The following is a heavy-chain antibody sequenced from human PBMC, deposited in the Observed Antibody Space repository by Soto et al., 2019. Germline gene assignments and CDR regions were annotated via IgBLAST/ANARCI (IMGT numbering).Heavy chain of an antibody. CDR3: ARGQRDYYASSGYYFDY. V-gene: IGHV4-59*01. Sequence: SETLSLTCTVSGGSISSYYWSWIRQPPGKGLEWIGYIYYSGSTNYNPSLKSRVTISVDTSKNQFSLKLSSVTAADTAVYYCARGQRDYYASSGYYFDYWGQVTLVTVSS. CDR1: GGSISSYY. CDR2: IYYSGST. J-gene: IGHJ4*02. D-gene: IGHD3-22*01.